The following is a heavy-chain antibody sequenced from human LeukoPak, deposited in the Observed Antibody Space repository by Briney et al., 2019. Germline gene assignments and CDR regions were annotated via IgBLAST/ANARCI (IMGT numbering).Heavy chain of an antibody. J-gene: IGHJ5*02. D-gene: IGHD5-18*01. Sequence: ASVKVSCKASGYTFTSNALNWVRQSPGQGPQWMGWIHTDTGNPTYAQGFTGRFVFSLDTSVSTAYLQISSLKAEDTAVYYCARDSGVFWIQLRSFDPWGQGTLVTVSS. V-gene: IGHV7-4-1*02. CDR2: IHTDTGNP. CDR3: ARDSGVFWIQLRSFDP. CDR1: GYTFTSNA.